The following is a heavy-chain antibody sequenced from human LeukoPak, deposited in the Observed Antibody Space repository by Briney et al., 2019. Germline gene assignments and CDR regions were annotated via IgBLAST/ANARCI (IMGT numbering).Heavy chain of an antibody. V-gene: IGHV3-30*04. CDR2: ISYDGSNK. CDR1: GFTFSSYA. Sequence: GGSLRLSCAASGFTFSSYAMHWVRQAPGKGLEWVAVISYDGSNKYYADSVKDRFTISRDNSKNTLYLQMNSLRAEDTAVYYCARARSTSLDYWGQGTLVTVSS. J-gene: IGHJ4*02. D-gene: IGHD6-6*01. CDR3: ARARSTSLDY.